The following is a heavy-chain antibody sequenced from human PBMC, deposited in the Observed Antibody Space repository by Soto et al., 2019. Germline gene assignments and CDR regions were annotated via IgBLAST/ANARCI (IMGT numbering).Heavy chain of an antibody. V-gene: IGHV1-8*02. J-gene: IGHJ3*02. Sequence: ASVKVSCKASGYTFTSYDINWVRQATGQGLEWMGWMNPNSGNTGYAQKFQGRVTMTRNTSISTAYMELSSLRSEDTAVYYCARAKTGDDAFDIWGQGTMVTVSS. CDR3: ARAKTGDDAFDI. D-gene: IGHD7-27*01. CDR2: MNPNSGNT. CDR1: GYTFTSYD.